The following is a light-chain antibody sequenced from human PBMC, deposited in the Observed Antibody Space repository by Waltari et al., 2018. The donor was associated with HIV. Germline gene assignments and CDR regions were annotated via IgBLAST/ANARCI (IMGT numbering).Light chain of an antibody. J-gene: IGLJ3*02. V-gene: IGLV1-51*02. CDR3: GTWDSSLSVVV. CDR2: ENN. Sequence: QSVLTQPPSVSAAPGQRVTIPCAGNRPNIETNYVLWYQHLPGTAPKLLIYENNQRPSGIPDRFSGSKSGASATLAITGLQTGDEADYYCGTWDSSLSVVVFGGGTKVTAL. CDR1: RPNIETNY.